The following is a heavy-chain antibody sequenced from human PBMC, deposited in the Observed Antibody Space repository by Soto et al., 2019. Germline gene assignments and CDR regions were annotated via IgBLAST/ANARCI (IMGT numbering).Heavy chain of an antibody. J-gene: IGHJ4*02. CDR2: ISHDGSKT. V-gene: IGHV3-30*18. Sequence: PGGSLRLSCAASGFTFSSYGIHWVRQAPGKGLEWVAVISHDGSKTNYADSVKGRFTISRDSSKNTVSLEMTSLRAEDTAVYYCAKGGRQWLVTSDFNYWGQGALVTVSS. CDR1: GFTFSSYG. D-gene: IGHD6-19*01. CDR3: AKGGRQWLVTSDFNY.